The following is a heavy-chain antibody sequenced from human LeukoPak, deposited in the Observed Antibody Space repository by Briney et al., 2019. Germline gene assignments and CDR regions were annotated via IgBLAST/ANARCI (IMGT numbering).Heavy chain of an antibody. V-gene: IGHV1-2*02. D-gene: IGHD2-15*01. CDR1: GYTFTGYY. Sequence: ASVKLSCKASGYTFTGYYIHWVRQAPRQGLEWMGWINPNSGGTTYAQKLQGRVPTTRHPSLSTAYMERSRLRSDDQAVYYCARVRSRRRYCSGGSCQPDYYSYGMAVWGQGTTVTVSS. J-gene: IGHJ6*02. CDR3: ARVRSRRRYCSGGSCQPDYYSYGMAV. CDR2: INPNSGGT.